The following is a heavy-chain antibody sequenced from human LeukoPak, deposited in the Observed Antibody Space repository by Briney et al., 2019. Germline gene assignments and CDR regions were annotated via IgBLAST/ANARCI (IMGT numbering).Heavy chain of an antibody. CDR2: ISGSGGST. J-gene: IGHJ4*02. D-gene: IGHD2-2*01. Sequence: GGSLRLSCAASGFTVSSNYMSWVRQAPGKGLEWVSAISGSGGSTYYADFVKGRFTISRDNSKNTLYLQMNSLRAEDKAVYYCAKGGLVVPSDYWGQGTLVTVSS. V-gene: IGHV3-23*01. CDR3: AKGGLVVPSDY. CDR1: GFTVSSNY.